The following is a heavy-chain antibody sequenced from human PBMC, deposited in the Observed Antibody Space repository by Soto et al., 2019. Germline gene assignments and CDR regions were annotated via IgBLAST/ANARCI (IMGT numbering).Heavy chain of an antibody. CDR2: IKPDGSEK. V-gene: IGHV3-7*01. J-gene: IGHJ6*02. CDR1: RFSSSSYW. CDR3: ASGRRGV. Sequence: EVQLVESGGGVVQPGGSLRLSCVVSRFSSSSYWMSWVREAPGKGLEWVADIKPDGSEKNYADSVKGRFTISRDNAKNSLYLQMNRLRAEDTAVYYCASGRRGVWGQGTTVTVSS.